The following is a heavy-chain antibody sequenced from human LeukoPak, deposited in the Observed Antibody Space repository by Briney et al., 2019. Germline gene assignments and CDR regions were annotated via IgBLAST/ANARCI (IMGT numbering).Heavy chain of an antibody. V-gene: IGHV1-2*02. CDR2: VNPNSGGA. CDR1: GYTFTGYY. D-gene: IGHD2-15*01. CDR3: ARETHRWLSALYY. J-gene: IGHJ4*02. Sequence: ASVKVSCKASGYTFTGYYMHWVRQAPGQGLEWMGWVNPNSGGANYAQKFQGRVTMTRDTSISTAYMELSRLRSDDTAVYYCARETHRWLSALYYWGQGTLVTVSS.